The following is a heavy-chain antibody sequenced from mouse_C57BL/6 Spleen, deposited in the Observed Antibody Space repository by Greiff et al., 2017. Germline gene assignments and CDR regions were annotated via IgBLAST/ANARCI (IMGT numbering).Heavy chain of an antibody. D-gene: IGHD2-3*01. Sequence: VQLQQPGAELVMPGASVKLSCKASGYTFTSYWMHWVKQRPGQGLEWIGEIDPSDSYTNYNQKFKGKSTLTVDKSSSTAYMQLSSLTSEDSAVYYCARRHGYYVPLFDYWGQGTTLTVSS. J-gene: IGHJ2*01. CDR3: ARRHGYYVPLFDY. CDR2: IDPSDSYT. CDR1: GYTFTSYW. V-gene: IGHV1-69*01.